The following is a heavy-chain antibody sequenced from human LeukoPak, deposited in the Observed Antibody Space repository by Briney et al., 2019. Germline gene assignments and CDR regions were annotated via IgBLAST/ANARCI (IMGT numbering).Heavy chain of an antibody. J-gene: IGHJ4*02. Sequence: GGSLRLSCTASGFTFGDYAMSWARQAPGQGLEWLGFIRSKVYGETTEYAASVKRRFTVSRDDSNSLAYLQMNSLQTEDTAVYYCTRLVPYLDYWGQGTLVTVSS. V-gene: IGHV3-49*04. CDR3: TRLVPYLDY. CDR1: GFTFGDYA. CDR2: IRSKVYGETT. D-gene: IGHD2-2*01.